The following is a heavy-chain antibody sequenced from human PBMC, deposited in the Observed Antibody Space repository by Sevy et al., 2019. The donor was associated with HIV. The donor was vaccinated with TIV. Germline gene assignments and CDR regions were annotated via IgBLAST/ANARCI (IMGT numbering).Heavy chain of an antibody. Sequence: GGSLRLSCAASGFTFSDYYMSWIRQAPGKGLEWVSYISSSGSTIYYADSVKGRFTISRDNAKNSLYLQMNSLRAEDTAGYYCARSDLPDYDILTAVYYYYGMDVWGQGTTVTVSS. CDR2: ISSSGSTI. CDR3: ARSDLPDYDILTAVYYYYGMDV. J-gene: IGHJ6*02. V-gene: IGHV3-11*01. CDR1: GFTFSDYY. D-gene: IGHD3-9*01.